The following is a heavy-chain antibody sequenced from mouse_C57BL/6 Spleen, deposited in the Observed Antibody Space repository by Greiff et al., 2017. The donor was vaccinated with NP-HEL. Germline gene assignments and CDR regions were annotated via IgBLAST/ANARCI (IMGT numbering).Heavy chain of an antibody. CDR3: ARRRYYSNYGGEAMDY. J-gene: IGHJ4*01. CDR2: IDPSDSYT. Sequence: VQLQQSGAELVKPGASVKLSCKASGYTFTSYWMQWVKQRPGQGLEWIGEIDPSDSYTNYNQKFKGKATLTVDTSSSTAYMQLSSLTSEDSAVYYCARRRYYSNYGGEAMDYWGQGTSVTVSS. CDR1: GYTFTSYW. D-gene: IGHD2-5*01. V-gene: IGHV1-50*01.